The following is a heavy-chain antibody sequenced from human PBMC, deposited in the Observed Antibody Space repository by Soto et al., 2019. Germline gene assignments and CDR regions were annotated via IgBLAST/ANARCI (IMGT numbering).Heavy chain of an antibody. V-gene: IGHV3-23*01. D-gene: IGHD6-13*01. CDR2: ISGSGGST. CDR3: AKDQGSSWYEIDY. J-gene: IGHJ4*02. Sequence: GSLRLSCAASGFTFSNYALTWVRQAPGKGLEWVSTISGSGGSTYYADSVKGRFTISRDNSKNTLYLQMNSLRAEDTAVYYCAKDQGSSWYEIDYWGQGTLVTVSP. CDR1: GFTFSNYA.